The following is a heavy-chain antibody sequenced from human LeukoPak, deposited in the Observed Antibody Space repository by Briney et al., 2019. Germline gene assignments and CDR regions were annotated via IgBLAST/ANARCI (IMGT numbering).Heavy chain of an antibody. D-gene: IGHD3-22*01. CDR1: GFTFSSYS. CDR3: ARDIAFYDSPSVNWFDP. Sequence: GGSLRLSCAASGFTFSSYSMNWVRQAPGKGLEWVSYISSSSSTIYYADSVKGRFTISRDNAKNSLYLQMNSLRAEDTAVYYCARDIAFYDSPSVNWFDPWGQGTLVTVSS. J-gene: IGHJ5*02. V-gene: IGHV3-48*01. CDR2: ISSSSSTI.